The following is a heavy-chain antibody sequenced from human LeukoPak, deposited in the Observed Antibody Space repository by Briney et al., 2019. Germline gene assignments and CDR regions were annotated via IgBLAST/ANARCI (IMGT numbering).Heavy chain of an antibody. J-gene: IGHJ4*02. V-gene: IGHV3-23*01. CDR1: GFTFSSYA. D-gene: IGHD3-22*01. CDR3: ARESTSSGYYYAPDY. CDR2: ISGSGGTT. Sequence: GGSLRLSCAASGFTFSSYAMSWVRQAPGKGLEWVAVISGSGGTTYYADSVKGRFTISRDNSKNTLYLQMSSLRAEDTAIYYCARESTSSGYYYAPDYWGQGTLVTVSS.